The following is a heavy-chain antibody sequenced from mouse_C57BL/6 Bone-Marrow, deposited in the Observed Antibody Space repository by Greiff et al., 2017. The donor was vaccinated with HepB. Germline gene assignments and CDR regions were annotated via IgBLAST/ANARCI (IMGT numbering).Heavy chain of an antibody. CDR1: GYTFTSYW. CDR3: ARGFFDY. V-gene: IGHV1-59*01. J-gene: IGHJ2*01. CDR2: IDPSDSYT. Sequence: QVQLQQPGAELVRPGPSVKLSCKASGYTFTSYWMHWVKQRPGQGLEWIGVIDPSDSYTNYNQKFKGKATLTVDTSSSTAYMQLSSLTSEDSAVYYCARGFFDYWGQGTTLTVSS.